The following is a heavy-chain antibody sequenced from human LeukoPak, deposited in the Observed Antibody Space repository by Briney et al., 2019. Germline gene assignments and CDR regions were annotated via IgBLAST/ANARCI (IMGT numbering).Heavy chain of an antibody. J-gene: IGHJ4*02. CDR2: IYLYGTT. Sequence: PSETLSLTCSVSAGSISSSSWWSWVRQSPVKGLEWIGEIYLYGTTNYNPSLKSRVTMSVDRSKNQFSLKLSSVTAADTAVYYCARAPKIGRLVYFDYWGQGTLVTVSS. CDR1: AGSISSSSW. CDR3: ARAPKIGRLVYFDY. V-gene: IGHV4-4*02. D-gene: IGHD1-26*01.